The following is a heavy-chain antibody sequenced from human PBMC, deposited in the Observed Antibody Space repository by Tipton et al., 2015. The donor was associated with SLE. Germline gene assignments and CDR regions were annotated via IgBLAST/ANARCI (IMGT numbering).Heavy chain of an antibody. CDR1: GGSISRYY. Sequence: TLSLTCTVSGGSISRYYWGWIRQPPGKGLEWIGYISYSGSTNYNPSLKSRVTISDDTSTNQLSLRLNSVTAADTAVYYCARGVAGYYSFCYMDVWGKGTTVTVSS. V-gene: IGHV4-59*12. D-gene: IGHD2-15*01. J-gene: IGHJ6*03. CDR2: ISYSGST. CDR3: ARGVAGYYSFCYMDV.